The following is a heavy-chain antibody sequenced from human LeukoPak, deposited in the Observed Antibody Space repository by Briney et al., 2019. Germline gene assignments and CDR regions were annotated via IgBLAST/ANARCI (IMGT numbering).Heavy chain of an antibody. CDR3: ARGRGSSSWYNY. V-gene: IGHV1-69*01. CDR1: RGTLSRYA. J-gene: IGHJ4*02. Sequence: ALKVSCKASRGTLSRYAIRCVRQAPGGGVGWMGGIIPIFGAANYAQTFQGRVTITADESTSTAYMELSSLRSEDTAVYYCARGRGSSSWYNYWGQGTLVTVSS. CDR2: IIPIFGAA. D-gene: IGHD6-13*01.